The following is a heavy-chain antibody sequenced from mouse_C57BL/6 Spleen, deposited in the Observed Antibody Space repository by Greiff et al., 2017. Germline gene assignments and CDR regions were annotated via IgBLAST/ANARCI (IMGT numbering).Heavy chain of an antibody. CDR3: ARERITTVVEGWYFDV. J-gene: IGHJ1*03. CDR2: ISSGSSTI. D-gene: IGHD1-1*01. Sequence: DVQLVESGGGLVKPGGSLKLSCAASGFTFSDYGMHWVRQAPEKGLEWVAYISSGSSTIYYADTVKGRFTISRDNAKNTLFLQMTSLRSEDTAMYYCARERITTVVEGWYFDVWGTGTTVTVSS. CDR1: GFTFSDYG. V-gene: IGHV5-17*01.